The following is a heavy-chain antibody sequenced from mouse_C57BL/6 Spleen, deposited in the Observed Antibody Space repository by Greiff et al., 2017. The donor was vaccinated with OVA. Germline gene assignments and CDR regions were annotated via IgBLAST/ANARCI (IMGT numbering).Heavy chain of an antibody. J-gene: IGHJ2*01. Sequence: EVMLVESGGGLVKPGGSLKLSCAASGFTFSSYAMSWVRQTPEKRLEWVATISVGGSYTYYPDNVKGRFTISRDNAKNNLYLQMSHLKSEDTAMYYCARDRYYSNYLYYFDYWGQGTTLTVSS. CDR3: ARDRYYSNYLYYFDY. CDR1: GFTFSSYA. V-gene: IGHV5-4*01. CDR2: ISVGGSYT. D-gene: IGHD2-5*01.